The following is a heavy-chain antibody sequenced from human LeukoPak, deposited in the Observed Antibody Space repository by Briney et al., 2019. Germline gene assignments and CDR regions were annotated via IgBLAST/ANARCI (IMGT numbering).Heavy chain of an antibody. CDR3: AKDMGTPSLYYAMDV. CDR2: ISWNSGSI. Sequence: GGSLRLSCAASGFTFGDYTMHWVRQVPGKGLGWVSGISWNSGSIGYADSVKGRFTISRDNAKNSLYLQMNSLRAEDTALYSCAKDMGTPSLYYAMDVWGQGTTVTVSS. CDR1: GFTFGDYT. J-gene: IGHJ6*02. V-gene: IGHV3-9*01. D-gene: IGHD2-15*01.